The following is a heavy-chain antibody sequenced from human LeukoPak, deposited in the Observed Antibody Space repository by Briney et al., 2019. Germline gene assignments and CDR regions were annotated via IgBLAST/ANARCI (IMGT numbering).Heavy chain of an antibody. D-gene: IGHD6-6*01. CDR2: IYYSGST. V-gene: IGHV4-30-4*08. CDR3: ARTVSSSALWYYYYMDV. J-gene: IGHJ6*03. CDR1: GGSISSGDYY. Sequence: PSETLSLTCTVSGGSISSGDYYWSWIRQPPGKGLEWIGYIYYSGSTYYNPSLKSRVTISVDTSKNQFSLKLSSVTAADTAVYYCARTVSSSALWYYYYMDVWGKGTTVTVSS.